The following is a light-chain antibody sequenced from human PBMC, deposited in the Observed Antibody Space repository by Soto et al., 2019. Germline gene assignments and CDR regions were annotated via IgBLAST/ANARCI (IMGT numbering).Light chain of an antibody. CDR3: QQYGSSPWT. V-gene: IGKV3-20*01. Sequence: EIVLTQSPGTLSLSPGERATLSCRASQSVSSSYLAWYQQNPGQAPRPLIYVASSKAIGIPDRFSGSGSGTHFTLTISRLEPEDFAVYYCQQYGSSPWTFGQGTKVEIK. CDR1: QSVSSSY. J-gene: IGKJ1*01. CDR2: VAS.